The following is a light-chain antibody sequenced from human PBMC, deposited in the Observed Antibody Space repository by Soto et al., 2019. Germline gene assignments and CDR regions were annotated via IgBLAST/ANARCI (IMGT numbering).Light chain of an antibody. Sequence: IQVTPSPSSLSASIGDRFSITCRASQSISSYLNWYQQKPGKAPKLLIYAASSLQSGVPSRFSGSGSGTDFTLTISSLQPEDFATYYCQQSYSTPFTFGGGTKVDIK. CDR1: QSISSY. V-gene: IGKV1-39*01. CDR2: AAS. J-gene: IGKJ4*01. CDR3: QQSYSTPFT.